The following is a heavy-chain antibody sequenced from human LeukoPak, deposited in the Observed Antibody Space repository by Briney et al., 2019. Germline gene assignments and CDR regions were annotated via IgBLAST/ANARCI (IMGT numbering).Heavy chain of an antibody. J-gene: IGHJ3*02. D-gene: IGHD6-13*01. V-gene: IGHV3-7*01. CDR2: IKQDGSEK. CDR1: GFTFSSDW. CDR3: ARVPRVAAAGTGAFDI. Sequence: PGGCLRLSCAASGFTFSSDWMSWVREAPGKGLEWVANIKQDGSEKYYVDSVKGRFTISRDNAKNSLYLQMNSLRAEDTAVYYCARVPRVAAAGTGAFDIWGQGTMVTVSS.